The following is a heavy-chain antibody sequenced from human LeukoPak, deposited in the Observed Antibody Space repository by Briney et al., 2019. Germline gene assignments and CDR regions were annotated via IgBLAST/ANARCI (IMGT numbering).Heavy chain of an antibody. CDR3: ARDLSGSGSFFLRESRYGMDV. V-gene: IGHV3-48*01. Sequence: PGGSLRLSCAASGFTFSNAWMSWVRQAPGKGLEWVSYISSSSSTIYYADSVKGRFTISRDNAKNSLYLQMNSLRAEDTAVYYCARDLSGSGSFFLRESRYGMDVWGQGTTVTVSS. CDR2: ISSSSSTI. CDR1: GFTFSNAW. D-gene: IGHD3-10*01. J-gene: IGHJ6*02.